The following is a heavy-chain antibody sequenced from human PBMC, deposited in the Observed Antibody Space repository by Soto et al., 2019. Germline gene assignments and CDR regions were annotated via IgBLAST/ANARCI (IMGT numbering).Heavy chain of an antibody. V-gene: IGHV3-15*01. Sequence: GGSLRLSCAASGFTFSNAWTSWVRQAPGKGLEWVGRIKSKTDGGTTDYAAPVKGRFTISRDDSKNTLYLQMNSLKTEDTAVYYCTTDHGCSSTSCHDAFDIWGQGTMVTVSS. CDR3: TTDHGCSSTSCHDAFDI. D-gene: IGHD2-2*01. CDR1: GFTFSNAW. CDR2: IKSKTDGGTT. J-gene: IGHJ3*02.